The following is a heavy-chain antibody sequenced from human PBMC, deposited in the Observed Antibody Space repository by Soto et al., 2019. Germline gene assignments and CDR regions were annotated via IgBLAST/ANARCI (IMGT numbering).Heavy chain of an antibody. CDR1: GYTFTSYD. J-gene: IGHJ6*02. V-gene: IGHV1-8*01. Sequence: QVQLVQSGAEVKKPGASVQVSCKTSGYTFTSYDINWVRQAPGQGLEWVGGMNTNSDDTSSAQKFRGRLTVTRDKSMRAVYMKLRDLRPDDSAVYYCARAWSAGGHLYGMDVGGQGTTVAVSS. D-gene: IGHD2-21*02. CDR3: ARAWSAGGHLYGMDV. CDR2: MNTNSDDT.